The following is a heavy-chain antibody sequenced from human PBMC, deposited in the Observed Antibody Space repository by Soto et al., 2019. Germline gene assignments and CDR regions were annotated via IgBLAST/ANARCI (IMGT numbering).Heavy chain of an antibody. CDR3: AKAILVDDILTGYNSAFDI. Sequence: PGGSLRLSCAASGFTFSSYAMSWVRQAPGKGLEWVSAISGSGGITYYADSVKGRFTISRDNSKNTLYLQMNSLRAEDTAVYYCAKAILVDDILTGYNSAFDIWGQGTMVTVSS. D-gene: IGHD3-9*01. J-gene: IGHJ3*02. CDR1: GFTFSSYA. CDR2: ISGSGGIT. V-gene: IGHV3-23*01.